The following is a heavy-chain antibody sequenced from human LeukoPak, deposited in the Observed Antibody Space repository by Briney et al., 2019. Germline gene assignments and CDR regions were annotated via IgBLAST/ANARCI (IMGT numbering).Heavy chain of an antibody. CDR2: ISYDGINK. Sequence: PGGSLRLSCAASGFTFSTYAMHWVRQAPGKRLEWVAVISYDGINKYYADSVKGRFTISRDNAKNSLYLQMNSLRGEDTAVYYCARAPRKDISGYYWFDYWGQGILVTVSS. D-gene: IGHD3-22*01. J-gene: IGHJ4*02. CDR3: ARAPRKDISGYYWFDY. V-gene: IGHV3-30-3*01. CDR1: GFTFSTYA.